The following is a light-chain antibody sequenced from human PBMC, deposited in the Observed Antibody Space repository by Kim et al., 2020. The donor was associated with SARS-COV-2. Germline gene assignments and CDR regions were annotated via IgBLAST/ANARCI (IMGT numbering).Light chain of an antibody. J-gene: IGLJ3*02. CDR2: QDS. V-gene: IGLV3-1*01. CDR3: QAWDSSTAV. CDR1: KLGDKY. Sequence: SYELTQPPSVSVSPGQTASITCSGDKLGDKYACWYQQKPGQSPVLVIYQDSKRHSGIPERFSGSISGNTATLTISGTQAMDEADYYCQAWDSSTAVFGGG.